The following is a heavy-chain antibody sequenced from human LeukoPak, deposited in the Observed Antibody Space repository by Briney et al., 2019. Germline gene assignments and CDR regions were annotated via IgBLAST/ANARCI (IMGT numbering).Heavy chain of an antibody. CDR2: ILSDGSNK. J-gene: IGHJ6*02. V-gene: IGHV3-30-3*01. CDR3: PRDIRRRITMIVVVITLSYSYGMAV. CDR1: GFTFSNFA. D-gene: IGHD3-22*01. Sequence: PGGSLRLSCAASGFTFSNFAMHWVRQAPGKGLEWVAVILSDGSNKYYADSVKGLFTISRDNSTHTLSLQMNSLSAEDTAVYYCPRDIRRRITMIVVVITLSYSYGMAVWGQGTTVTVSS.